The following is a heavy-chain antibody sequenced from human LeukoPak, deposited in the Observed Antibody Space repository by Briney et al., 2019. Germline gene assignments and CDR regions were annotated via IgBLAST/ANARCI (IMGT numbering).Heavy chain of an antibody. J-gene: IGHJ5*02. CDR1: GFTFSSYG. D-gene: IGHD6-13*01. CDR2: ISYDGSNK. CDR3: AKSSIAAAGSWFDP. Sequence: GSLRLSCAASGFTFSSYGMHWVRQAPGKGLEWVAVISYDGSNKYYADSVKGRFTISRDNSKNTLYLQMNSLRAEDTAVYYCAKSSIAAAGSWFDPWGQGTLVTVSS. V-gene: IGHV3-30*18.